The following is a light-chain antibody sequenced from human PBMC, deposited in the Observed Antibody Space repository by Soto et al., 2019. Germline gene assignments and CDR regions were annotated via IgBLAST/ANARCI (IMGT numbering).Light chain of an antibody. CDR1: QGISTY. J-gene: IGKJ5*01. CDR3: QQRGET. CDR2: DAS. V-gene: IGKV3-11*01. Sequence: LTQSPATLSLSPGERATLSCTASQGISTYIAWYQQKPGHPPRLLMFDASRRATGIPPRFSGGGFGTQFTLTINNLEPDDFAVYYCQQRGETFGPGTDWRL.